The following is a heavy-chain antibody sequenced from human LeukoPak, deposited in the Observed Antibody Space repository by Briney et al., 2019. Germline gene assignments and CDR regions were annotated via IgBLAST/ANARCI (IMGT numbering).Heavy chain of an antibody. CDR1: GFTFSSYG. V-gene: IGHV3-30-3*01. J-gene: IGHJ4*02. CDR3: ARVPGRSYYYDSSGYSLDY. CDR2: TSYDGSNK. D-gene: IGHD3-22*01. Sequence: PGGSLRLSCAASGFTFSSYGMHWVRQAPGKGLEWVAVTSYDGSNKDYADSVKGRFTISRDNSKNTLYLQMDSLRSEDTAVYYCARVPGRSYYYDSSGYSLDYWGQGTLVTVSS.